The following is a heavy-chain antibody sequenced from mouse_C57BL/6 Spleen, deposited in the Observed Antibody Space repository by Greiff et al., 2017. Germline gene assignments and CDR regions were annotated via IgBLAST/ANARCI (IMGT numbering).Heavy chain of an antibody. CDR2: ISSGSSTI. CDR1: GFTFSDYG. Sequence: DVQLQESGGGLVKPGGSLKLSCAASGFTFSDYGMHWVRQAPEKGLEWVAYISSGSSTIYYADTVKGRLTISRDNAKNTLFLQMTSLRSEDTAMYYCARRFYYYGSSYFDYWGQGITLTVSS. V-gene: IGHV5-17*01. J-gene: IGHJ2*01. CDR3: ARRFYYYGSSYFDY. D-gene: IGHD1-1*01.